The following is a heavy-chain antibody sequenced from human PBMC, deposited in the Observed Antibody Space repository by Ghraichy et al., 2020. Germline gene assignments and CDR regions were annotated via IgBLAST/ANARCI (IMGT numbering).Heavy chain of an antibody. V-gene: IGHV3-7*01. CDR1: GFTFVGHW. CDR2: INQDGREK. Sequence: GGSLRLSCAASGFTFVGHWMSWVRQAPGKGLEGVANINQDGREKHYLDSVRGRFTISRDNAKNSLFLQMNSLRAEDTAVYYCARDGVAPGIYFDYWGQGSLVTVSS. D-gene: IGHD6-13*01. CDR3: ARDGVAPGIYFDY. J-gene: IGHJ4*02.